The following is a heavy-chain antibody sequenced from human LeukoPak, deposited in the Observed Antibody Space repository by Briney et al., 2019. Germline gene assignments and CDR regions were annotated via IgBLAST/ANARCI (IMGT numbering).Heavy chain of an antibody. CDR2: ISDIGSI. J-gene: IGHJ5*02. Sequence: SETLSLTCTVSGGSISSYYWSWIRQPPGKGLEWIAYISDIGSINYNPSLKSRVTISVDTSKNQFSLKLSSVTAADTAVYYCARSYGSGSYYKAWFDPWGQGTLVTVSS. V-gene: IGHV4-59*01. CDR3: ARSYGSGSYYKAWFDP. CDR1: GGSISSYY. D-gene: IGHD3-10*01.